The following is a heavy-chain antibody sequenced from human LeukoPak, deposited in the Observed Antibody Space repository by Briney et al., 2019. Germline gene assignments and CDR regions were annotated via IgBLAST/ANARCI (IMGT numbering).Heavy chain of an antibody. D-gene: IGHD4-11*01. Sequence: SETPSLTCTVSGGSISSYYWSWIRQPAGKGLEWIGRIYTSGSTNYNPSLKSRVTMSVDTSKNQFSLKLSSVTAADTAVYYCARAGMTTVTYPFDPWGQGTLVTVSS. CDR2: IYTSGST. V-gene: IGHV4-4*07. J-gene: IGHJ5*02. CDR1: GGSISSYY. CDR3: ARAGMTTVTYPFDP.